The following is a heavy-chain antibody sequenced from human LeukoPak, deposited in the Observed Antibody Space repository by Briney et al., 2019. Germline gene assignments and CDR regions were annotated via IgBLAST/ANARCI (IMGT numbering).Heavy chain of an antibody. J-gene: IGHJ6*02. CDR1: GCSFSSYE. CDR3: ASSYSSSWYEIYYYYGMDV. CDR2: INSSGSTI. V-gene: IGHV3-48*03. D-gene: IGHD6-13*01. Sequence: GGSLRLSCAASGCSFSSYEMSWVRQAPGKGLEWVWYINSSGSTIYYADSVKGRFTISRNNAKHSLYLQMNSLRAEDTAVYYCASSYSSSWYEIYYYYGMDVWGQGTTVTVSS.